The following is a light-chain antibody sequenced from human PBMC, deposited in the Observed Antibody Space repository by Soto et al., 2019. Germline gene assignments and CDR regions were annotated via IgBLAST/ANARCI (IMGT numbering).Light chain of an antibody. Sequence: EIVLTQSPATLSLSPGERATLSCRASQSVSSYLAWYQQKPGQAPRLLIYDASNRATGIPDRFSGSGSGTDFTLTISRLEPEDFAVYYCQQYGSSPITFGQGTRPEIK. V-gene: IGKV3-20*01. CDR3: QQYGSSPIT. CDR1: QSVSSY. CDR2: DAS. J-gene: IGKJ5*01.